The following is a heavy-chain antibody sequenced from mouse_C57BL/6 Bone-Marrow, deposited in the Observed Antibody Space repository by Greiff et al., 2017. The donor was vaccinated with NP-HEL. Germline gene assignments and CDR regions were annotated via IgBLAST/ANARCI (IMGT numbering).Heavy chain of an antibody. CDR1: GFNIKNTY. CDR3: APRGYGSSYDWYFDV. Sequence: VQLQQSVAELVRPGASVKLSCTASGFNIKNTYMHWVKQRPEQGLEWIGRIDPANGNTKYAPKFQGKATITADTSSNTAYLQLSSLTSEDTAIYCCAPRGYGSSYDWYFDVWGTGTTVTVSS. D-gene: IGHD1-1*01. V-gene: IGHV14-3*01. CDR2: IDPANGNT. J-gene: IGHJ1*03.